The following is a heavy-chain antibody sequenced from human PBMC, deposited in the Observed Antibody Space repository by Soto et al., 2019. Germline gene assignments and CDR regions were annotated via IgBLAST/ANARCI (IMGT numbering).Heavy chain of an antibody. D-gene: IGHD6-6*01. CDR3: AKTEYSSSYLYS. Sequence: GGSLRLSCAASGFTFSNYGMHWVRQAPGKGLEWVALISYDGSNKYYADSVKGRFTISRDNSKNTLYLQINSLRAEDTAVYYCAKTEYSSSYLYSWGQGTLVTVSS. V-gene: IGHV3-30*18. CDR1: GFTFSNYG. CDR2: ISYDGSNK. J-gene: IGHJ5*02.